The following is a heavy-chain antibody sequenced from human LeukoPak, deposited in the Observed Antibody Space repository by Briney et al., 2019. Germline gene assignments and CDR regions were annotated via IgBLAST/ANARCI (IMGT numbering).Heavy chain of an antibody. CDR2: LYPGVST. Sequence: PSEILSLTCTVSGGPIYSYYWSWIRQTAGKGLEWIGRLYPGVSTDYNPSLKSRVTMSVDTSRNQFALELNTVTAADTAVYYCARMKFYDSTGYSPGHYMDVWGKGTTVTVSS. D-gene: IGHD3-22*01. J-gene: IGHJ6*03. CDR1: GGPIYSYY. V-gene: IGHV4-4*07. CDR3: ARMKFYDSTGYSPGHYMDV.